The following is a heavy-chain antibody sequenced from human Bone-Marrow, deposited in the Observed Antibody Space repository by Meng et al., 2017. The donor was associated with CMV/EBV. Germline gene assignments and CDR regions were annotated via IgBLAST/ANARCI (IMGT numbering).Heavy chain of an antibody. CDR3: SRGLDSFKLGNY. CDR1: GGSISSSSYY. CDR2: IYYSGST. Sequence: SETLSLTCTVSGGSISSSSYYWGWIRQPPGKGLEWIGSIYYSGSTYYNPSLKSRVTISVDTSKNQFSLKLSSVTAADTAVYYCSRGLDSFKLGNYWAQGTLVTVSS. J-gene: IGHJ4*02. V-gene: IGHV4-39*07. D-gene: IGHD1-1*01.